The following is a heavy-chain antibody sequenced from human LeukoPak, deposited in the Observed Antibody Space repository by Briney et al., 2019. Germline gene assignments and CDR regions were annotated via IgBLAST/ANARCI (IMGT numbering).Heavy chain of an antibody. CDR3: AKGGSSSWDYFDY. CDR1: GFTFSSYG. J-gene: IGHJ4*02. CDR2: FSGSGYST. D-gene: IGHD6-19*01. Sequence: GGSLRLSCAASGFTFSSYGMSWVRQAPGKGLEWVSTFSGSGYSTYYADSVKGRFTISRDSSKNTLYLQMNSLRAEDTAVYYCAKGGSSSWDYFDYWGQGTLVTVSS. V-gene: IGHV3-23*01.